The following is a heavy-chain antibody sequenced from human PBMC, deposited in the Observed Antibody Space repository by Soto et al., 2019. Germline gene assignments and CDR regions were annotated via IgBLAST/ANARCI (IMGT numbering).Heavy chain of an antibody. Sequence: PGGSLRLSCAASGFTFSSYGMHWVRQAPGKGLEWVAVIWYDGSNKYYADSVKGRFTISRDNSKNTLYLQMSSLRAEDTAIYYCAKGDYSDSTHAFDIWGQGTMVTVSS. D-gene: IGHD3-16*01. J-gene: IGHJ3*02. V-gene: IGHV3-33*06. CDR3: AKGDYSDSTHAFDI. CDR2: IWYDGSNK. CDR1: GFTFSSYG.